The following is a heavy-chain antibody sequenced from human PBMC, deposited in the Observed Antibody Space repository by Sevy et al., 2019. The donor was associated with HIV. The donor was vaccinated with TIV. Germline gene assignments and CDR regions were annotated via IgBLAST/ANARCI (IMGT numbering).Heavy chain of an antibody. Sequence: GGSLRLSCAASGFTFSDYVMHWVRLAPGKGLEWVALMSYDGSNQYYADSVKGRFTISRDNSKNTLYLQMNSLRVEDTAVYYCAKGDGALTGIDPWGQGTLVTVSS. V-gene: IGHV3-30*18. CDR3: AKGDGALTGIDP. CDR2: MSYDGSNQ. CDR1: GFTFSDYV. D-gene: IGHD7-27*01. J-gene: IGHJ5*02.